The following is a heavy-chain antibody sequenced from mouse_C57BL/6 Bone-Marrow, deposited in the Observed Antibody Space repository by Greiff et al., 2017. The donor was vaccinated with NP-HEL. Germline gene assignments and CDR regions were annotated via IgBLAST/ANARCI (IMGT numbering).Heavy chain of an antibody. CDR1: GFNIKGYY. J-gene: IGHJ2*01. CDR2: IDPEDGET. CDR3: ARGLLRHSSLYYFDY. Sequence: EVQLQQSGAELVKPGASVKLSCTASGFNIKGYYMHWVKQRTEQGLEWIGRIDPEDGETKYAPKFQGKATITADTSSNTAYLQLSSLTSEDTAVYYCARGLLRHSSLYYFDYWGQGTTLTVSS. D-gene: IGHD1-1*01. V-gene: IGHV14-2*01.